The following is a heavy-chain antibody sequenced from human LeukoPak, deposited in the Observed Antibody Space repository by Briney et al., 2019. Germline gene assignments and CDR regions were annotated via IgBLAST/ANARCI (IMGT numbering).Heavy chain of an antibody. D-gene: IGHD2-21*02. CDR1: GFTFSSYA. CDR2: ISYDGSNK. V-gene: IGHV3-30*04. J-gene: IGHJ1*01. Sequence: GGSLRLSCAASGFTFSSYAMHWVRQAPGKGLEWVAVISYDGSNKYYADSVKGRFTISRDNSKNTLYLQMNSLRAEDSAVYYCARPAYCGGDYLGTEYFQHWGQGTLVTVSS. CDR3: ARPAYCGGDYLGTEYFQH.